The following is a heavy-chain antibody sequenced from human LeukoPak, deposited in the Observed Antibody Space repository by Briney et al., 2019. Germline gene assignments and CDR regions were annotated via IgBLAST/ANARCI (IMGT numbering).Heavy chain of an antibody. CDR2: MNPNSGNT. CDR1: GYTFSSYD. Sequence: ASVKVSCKASGYTFSSYDINWVRQATGQGLEWMGWMNPNSGNTGYAQKFQGRVTITRNTSISTAYMELSSLRSEDTAVYYCARRFSTIAAGWGGWFDPWGQGTLVTVSS. V-gene: IGHV1-8*03. J-gene: IGHJ5*02. D-gene: IGHD6-13*01. CDR3: ARRFSTIAAGWGGWFDP.